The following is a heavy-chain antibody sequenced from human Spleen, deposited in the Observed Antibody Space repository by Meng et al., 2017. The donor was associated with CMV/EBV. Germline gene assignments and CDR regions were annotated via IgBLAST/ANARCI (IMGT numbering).Heavy chain of an antibody. D-gene: IGHD5-18*01. CDR3: ARARWSVDTDNYYYYGMDV. Sequence: ASVKVSCKASGYTFITYYIHWVRQAPGQGLEWMGRINPDGGTTTYSQKFQGGVTLTSDTSTNTVYMELSSLRSEDTAVYYCARARWSVDTDNYYYYGMDVWGQGTTVTVSS. CDR1: GYTFITYY. CDR2: INPDGGTT. V-gene: IGHV1-46*01. J-gene: IGHJ6*02.